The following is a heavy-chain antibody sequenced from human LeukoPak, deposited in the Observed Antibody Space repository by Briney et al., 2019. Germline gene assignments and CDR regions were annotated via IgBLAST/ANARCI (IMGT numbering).Heavy chain of an antibody. J-gene: IGHJ4*02. CDR3: AKYLRGADSSGYYYVLGCGLGY. CDR2: ISGSGGST. Sequence: QPGGSLRLSCAASGFTFSSYAMSWVRQAPGKGLEWVSAISGSGGSTYYADSVKGRFTISRDNSKNTLYLQMNSLRAEDTAVYYCAKYLRGADSSGYYYVLGCGLGYWGQGTLVTVSS. CDR1: GFTFSSYA. D-gene: IGHD3-22*01. V-gene: IGHV3-23*01.